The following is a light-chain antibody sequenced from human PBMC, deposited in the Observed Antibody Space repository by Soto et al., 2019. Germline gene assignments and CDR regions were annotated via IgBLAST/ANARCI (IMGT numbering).Light chain of an antibody. V-gene: IGKV3-20*01. Sequence: EIVLTQSPGTLSLSPGERATLSCRASQSVSSSYLAWYQQKPGQAPRLLIYGASSRATGIPDRFSGSGSGTDFTLTISRLEPDEFAVYYCQQYGSSPWTFGQGTKVESK. CDR2: GAS. J-gene: IGKJ1*01. CDR1: QSVSSSY. CDR3: QQYGSSPWT.